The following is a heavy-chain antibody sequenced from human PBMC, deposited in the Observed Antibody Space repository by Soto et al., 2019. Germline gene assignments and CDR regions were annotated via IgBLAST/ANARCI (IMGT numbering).Heavy chain of an antibody. J-gene: IGHJ4*02. CDR1: GGTFSSYA. CDR2: IIPIFGTA. CDR3: ARVKDIVVVPAAKYPNPRTYYFDY. Sequence: QVQLVQSGAEVKKPGSSVKVSCKASGGTFSSYAISWVRQAPGQGLEWMGGIIPIFGTANYAQKFQGRVTINAHESTSTAYMELSSLRSEDTAVYYCARVKDIVVVPAAKYPNPRTYYFDYWGQGTLVTVSS. V-gene: IGHV1-69*01. D-gene: IGHD2-2*01.